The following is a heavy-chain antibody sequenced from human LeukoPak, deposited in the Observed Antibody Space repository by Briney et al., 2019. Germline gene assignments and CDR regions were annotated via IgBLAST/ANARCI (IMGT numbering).Heavy chain of an antibody. D-gene: IGHD1-1*01. CDR2: SSHDGTIR. CDR1: GFTLSSYP. J-gene: IGHJ4*02. V-gene: IGHV3-30*04. Sequence: PGNSLRLSCAASGFTLSSYPMHWVRQTPGKGMEWISLSSHDGTIRYEDSVRGRFIISRDNSRNTLYLQMNSLRTEDTGVYYCARDVHGSVDYWGQGTLVTVSS. CDR3: ARDVHGSVDY.